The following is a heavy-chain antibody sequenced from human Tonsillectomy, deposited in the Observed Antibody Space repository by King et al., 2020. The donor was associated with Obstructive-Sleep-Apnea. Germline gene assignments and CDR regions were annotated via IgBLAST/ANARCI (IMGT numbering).Heavy chain of an antibody. CDR2: ISWNSGSI. V-gene: IGHV3-9*01. CDR3: AKDKRTSGSLYFYGVDV. CDR1: GFTFDDYA. D-gene: IGHD3-10*01. J-gene: IGHJ6*02. Sequence: VQLVESGGGLVQPGRSLRLSCAASGFTFDDYAMHWVRLAPGKGLEWVSGISWNSGSIGYADFVKDRFTISRDNAKNSLYLQMNSLRAEDTALYYCAKDKRTSGSLYFYGVDVWGQGTTVTVSS.